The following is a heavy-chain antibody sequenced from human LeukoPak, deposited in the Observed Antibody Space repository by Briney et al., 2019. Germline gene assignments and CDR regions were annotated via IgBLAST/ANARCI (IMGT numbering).Heavy chain of an antibody. CDR1: GFTVSNNY. CDR2: IYNTGTT. Sequence: PGGSLRLSCAASGFTVSNNYMGWVRQAPGKGLEWVSFIYNTGTTYYADSVKGRFTISRDNSKNTLYPQMNNLRAEETAVYYCARGGTTWHLSENWFDPWGQGTLVTVSS. V-gene: IGHV3-53*01. CDR3: ARGGTTWHLSENWFDP. D-gene: IGHD1-26*01. J-gene: IGHJ5*02.